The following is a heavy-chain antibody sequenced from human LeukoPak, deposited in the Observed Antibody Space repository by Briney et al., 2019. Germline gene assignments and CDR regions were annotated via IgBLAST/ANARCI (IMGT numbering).Heavy chain of an antibody. CDR3: ARDRSASIAVVTAEIDY. Sequence: GGSLRLSCAASGFTVSSNYMSWVRQAPGKGLEWVSVIYSGGSTYYADSVKGRFTISRDNSKNTLYLQMNSLRAEDTAVYYCARDRSASIAVVTAEIDYWGQGTLVTVSS. D-gene: IGHD6-19*01. V-gene: IGHV3-53*01. CDR2: IYSGGST. J-gene: IGHJ4*02. CDR1: GFTVSSNY.